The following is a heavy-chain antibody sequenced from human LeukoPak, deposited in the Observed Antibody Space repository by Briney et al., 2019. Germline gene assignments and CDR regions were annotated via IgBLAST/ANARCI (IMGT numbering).Heavy chain of an antibody. CDR2: ISNNGTTR. Sequence: PGGSLTLSCAASGFTFSSYGMSWGRQAPRKGLELVSAISNNGTTRYYADSVKARLTISGDNSNNTLFLQMNGVTAEDTALFYVVKEYGLGAAFDYWGQGDLVTVSS. V-gene: IGHV3-23*01. CDR3: VKEYGLGAAFDY. J-gene: IGHJ4*02. CDR1: GFTFSSYG. D-gene: IGHD3-10*01.